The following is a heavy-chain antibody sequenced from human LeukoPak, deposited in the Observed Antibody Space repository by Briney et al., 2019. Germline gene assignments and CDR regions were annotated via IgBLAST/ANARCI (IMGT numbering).Heavy chain of an antibody. CDR2: IYYSGTT. CDR1: GDSISSNSYY. V-gene: IGHV4-39*01. D-gene: IGHD1-26*01. J-gene: IGHJ4*02. CDR3: ARHLVGAAEFHY. Sequence: SETLSLTCTVSGDSISSNSYYWGWIRQPPGKGLQWLGSIYYSGTTYCNPSLKSRVTISVDASKNQFSLKLSSVTAADTAVYYCARHLVGAAEFHYWGQGTLVTVSS.